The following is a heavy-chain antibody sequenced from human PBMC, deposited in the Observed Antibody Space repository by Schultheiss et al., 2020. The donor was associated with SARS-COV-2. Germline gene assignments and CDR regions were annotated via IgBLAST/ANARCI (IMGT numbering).Heavy chain of an antibody. V-gene: IGHV3-48*04. CDR2: ISGSSTTI. J-gene: IGHJ4*02. CDR3: ARAKPPDF. CDR1: GFTFSSYW. Sequence: GGSLRLSCAASGFTFSSYWMSWVRQAPGRGLEWVSYISGSSTTIYYVDSVKGRFTVSRDNAKNSLYLQMNSLRAEDTAVYYCARAKPPDFWGRGTLVTVSS.